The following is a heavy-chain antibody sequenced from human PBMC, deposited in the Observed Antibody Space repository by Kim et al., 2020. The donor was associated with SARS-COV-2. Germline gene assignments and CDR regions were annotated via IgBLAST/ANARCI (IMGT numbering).Heavy chain of an antibody. J-gene: IGHJ4*02. V-gene: IGHV3-33*06. D-gene: IGHD6-19*01. CDR3: AKDLGVIAVAGDYFDY. Sequence: SVKGRFTISRDNSKNTLYLQMNSLRAEETAVYYCAKDLGVIAVAGDYFDYWGQGTLVTVSS.